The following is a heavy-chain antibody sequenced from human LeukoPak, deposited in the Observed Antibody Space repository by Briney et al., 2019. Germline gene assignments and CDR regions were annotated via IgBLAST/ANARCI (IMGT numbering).Heavy chain of an antibody. V-gene: IGHV1-2*06. CDR3: TRDLTTSGPIGI. Sequence: ASVKVSCKASGYTFTDYAIHWVRQARGQGLEWMGRIDPNSGGTHYPQKFQGRVTVTRDTSITTAYMELSSLTSDDTAIYLCTRDLTTSGPIGIWGQGTLVTVSA. J-gene: IGHJ4*02. CDR2: IDPNSGGT. CDR1: GYTFTDYA. D-gene: IGHD3-9*01.